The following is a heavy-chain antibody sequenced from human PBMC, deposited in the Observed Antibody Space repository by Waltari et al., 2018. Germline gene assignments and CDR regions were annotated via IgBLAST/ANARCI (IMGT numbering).Heavy chain of an antibody. CDR1: EFIFSNFW. J-gene: IGHJ4*02. V-gene: IGHV3-7*01. CDR2: INEDGSEK. CDR3: ASGGHVDY. Sequence: VQLVVSGVGVVQPGGPLGLPCGAVEFIFSNFWMTWVRQAPGKGLEWVANINEDGSEKNYVDSVKGRFTISSDNAKNSLYLQMNSLRPEDTAVYYCASGGHVDYCGQGTLVTVSS.